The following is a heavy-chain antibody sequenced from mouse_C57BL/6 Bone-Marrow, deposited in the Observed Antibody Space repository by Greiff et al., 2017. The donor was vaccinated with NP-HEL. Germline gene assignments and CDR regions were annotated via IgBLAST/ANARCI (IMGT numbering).Heavy chain of an antibody. Sequence: VQLQQSGAELVKPGASVKMSCKASGYTFTSYWITWVKQRLGQGLEWIGDIYPGSGSTNYNEKFKSKATLTVDTSSSTAYMQLSSLTSEDSAVYYCGIYYDYKFDYWGQGTTLTVSS. J-gene: IGHJ2*01. CDR3: GIYYDYKFDY. D-gene: IGHD2-4*01. V-gene: IGHV1-55*01. CDR1: GYTFTSYW. CDR2: IYPGSGST.